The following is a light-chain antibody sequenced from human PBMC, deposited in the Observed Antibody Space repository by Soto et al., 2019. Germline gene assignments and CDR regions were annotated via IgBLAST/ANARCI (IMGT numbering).Light chain of an antibody. V-gene: IGKV3-20*01. J-gene: IGKJ2*01. Sequence: EIVLTQSPGTLSLSPGERATLSCRASQSVSSSYLAWYQQKPGQAPRLLIYGASSRATGIPDRFSGSGSGIDFTLTISRLEPEDCAVYYCQQYGSSPDTFGQGTKLETK. CDR3: QQYGSSPDT. CDR2: GAS. CDR1: QSVSSSY.